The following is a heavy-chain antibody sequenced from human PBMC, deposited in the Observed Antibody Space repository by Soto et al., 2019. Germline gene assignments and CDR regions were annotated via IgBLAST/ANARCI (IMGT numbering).Heavy chain of an antibody. V-gene: IGHV3-53*01. D-gene: IGHD3-16*02. CDR1: GFTVTNSY. CDR3: ARAGFDRLYFGQ. Sequence: PGGSLRLSCAASGFTVTNSYMAWVRQAPGKGLEWVSVVYTSGRTYHADSVKGRFTVSRDISTDMFFLQMNKLSAEDMATHYCARAGFDRLYFGQWGRGTLVTVAS. J-gene: IGHJ4*02. CDR2: VYTSGRT.